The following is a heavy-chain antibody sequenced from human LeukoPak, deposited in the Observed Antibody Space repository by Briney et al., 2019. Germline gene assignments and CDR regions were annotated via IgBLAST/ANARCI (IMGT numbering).Heavy chain of an antibody. CDR2: IWYDGSNR. D-gene: IGHD6-13*01. J-gene: IGHJ4*02. V-gene: IGHV3-33*01. CDR3: ARGISSSWYY. Sequence: GGSLRLSCAASGFTFSSYGMHWVRQAPGRGLEWVAIIWYDGSNRYYADSVKGRFTISRDNSKNTLYLQMNSLRAEDTAVYYCARGISSSWYYWGQGTLVTVSS. CDR1: GFTFSSYG.